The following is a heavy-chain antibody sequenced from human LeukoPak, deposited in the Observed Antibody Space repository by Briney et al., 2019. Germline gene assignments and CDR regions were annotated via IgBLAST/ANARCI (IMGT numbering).Heavy chain of an antibody. CDR1: GFTFSSYA. CDR3: AKDDLVIAAAGIDWFDP. D-gene: IGHD6-13*01. CDR2: ISGSGGST. Sequence: GGSLRLSCAASGFTFSSYAMSWVRQAPGKGLEWVSAISGSGGSTYYADYVKGRFTISRDNSKNTLYLQMNSLRAEDTAVYYCAKDDLVIAAAGIDWFDPWGQGTLVTVSS. V-gene: IGHV3-23*01. J-gene: IGHJ5*02.